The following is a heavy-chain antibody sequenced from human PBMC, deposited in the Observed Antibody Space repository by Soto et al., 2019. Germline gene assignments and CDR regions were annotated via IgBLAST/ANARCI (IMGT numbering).Heavy chain of an antibody. CDR2: ISSSSSTI. V-gene: IGHV3-48*01. CDR1: GFTFSSYS. J-gene: IGHJ4*02. Sequence: EVQPVESGGGLVQPGGSLRLSCAASGFTFSSYSMNWVRQAPGKGLEWVSYISSSSSTIYYADSVKGRFTISRDNAKNSLYLQMNSLRAEDTAVYYCARVYCSSTGCPGGYWGQGTLVTVSS. CDR3: ARVYCSSTGCPGGY. D-gene: IGHD2-2*01.